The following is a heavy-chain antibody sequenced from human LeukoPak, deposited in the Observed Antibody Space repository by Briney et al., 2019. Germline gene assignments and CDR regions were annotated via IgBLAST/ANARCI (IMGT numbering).Heavy chain of an antibody. CDR2: ISVSGDST. CDR1: GFSFSTYA. V-gene: IGHV3-23*01. Sequence: GGSLRLSCAASGFSFSTYAMNWVRQAPGKGLEWVSTISVSGDSTFYADSVQGRFTISRDTSKNSLSLHMNSLRAEDTAVYYCARGIAAAGTTFPRVGGMDVWGQGTTVTVSS. J-gene: IGHJ6*02. D-gene: IGHD6-13*01. CDR3: ARGIAAAGTTFPRVGGMDV.